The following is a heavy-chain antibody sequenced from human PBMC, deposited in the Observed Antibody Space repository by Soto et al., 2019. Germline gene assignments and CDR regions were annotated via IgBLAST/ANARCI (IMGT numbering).Heavy chain of an antibody. CDR1: GGSISSGGYY. Sequence: PSETLSLTCTVSGGSISSGGYYWSWIRQHPGKGLEWIGYIYYSGSTYYNPSLKSRVTISVDTSKNQFSLKLSSVTAADTAVYYCARTPYYYDSSGYGGLFFYYGMDVWGQGTTVT. CDR3: ARTPYYYDSSGYGGLFFYYGMDV. J-gene: IGHJ6*02. V-gene: IGHV4-31*03. CDR2: IYYSGST. D-gene: IGHD3-22*01.